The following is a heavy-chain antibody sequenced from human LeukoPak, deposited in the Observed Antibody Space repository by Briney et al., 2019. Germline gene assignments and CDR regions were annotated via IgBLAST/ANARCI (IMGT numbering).Heavy chain of an antibody. CDR1: GFTVNNNY. D-gene: IGHD3-10*01. J-gene: IGHJ4*02. V-gene: IGHV3-53*01. Sequence: GGSLRLSCAASGFTVNNNYMNWVRQAPGKGLEWVSLIYSGDSTYYADSVKGRFIISRDNSKNTLYVQMNSLRAEDTAVYYCAKGHYYGSGSLDYWGQGTLVTVSS. CDR3: AKGHYYGSGSLDY. CDR2: IYSGDST.